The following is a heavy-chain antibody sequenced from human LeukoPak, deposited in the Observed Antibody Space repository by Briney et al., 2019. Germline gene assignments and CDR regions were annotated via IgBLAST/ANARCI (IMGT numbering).Heavy chain of an antibody. V-gene: IGHV4-39*07. CDR3: ARVGGDYGDYSLDY. CDR1: GGSISSSSYY. CDR2: IYYSGST. D-gene: IGHD4-17*01. J-gene: IGHJ4*02. Sequence: SETLSLTCTVSGGSISSSSYYWGWIRQPPGKGLEWIGSIYYSGSTYYNPSLKSRVTISVDTSKNQFSLKLSSVTAADTAVYYCARVGGDYGDYSLDYWGQGTLVTVSS.